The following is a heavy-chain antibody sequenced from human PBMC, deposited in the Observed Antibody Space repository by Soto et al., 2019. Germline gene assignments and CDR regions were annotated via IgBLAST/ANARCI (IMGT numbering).Heavy chain of an antibody. CDR2: IIPMLGVR. D-gene: IGHD2-21*01. CDR3: TIGSWSGEVFDI. J-gene: IGHJ3*02. Sequence: QVQLVQSGAEVKKPGSSVKVSCKDSGGTFSTYSMFWVRQAPGQGLEWMGRIIPMLGVRNYAQRFQDRVTIIADKSTATIHMELSSLRSEDTALYYCTIGSWSGEVFDIWGQGTMVTASS. CDR1: GGTFSTYS. V-gene: IGHV1-69*02.